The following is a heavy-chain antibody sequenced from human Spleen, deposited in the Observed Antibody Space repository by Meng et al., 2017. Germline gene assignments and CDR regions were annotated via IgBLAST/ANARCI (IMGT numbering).Heavy chain of an antibody. V-gene: IGHV4-59*01. J-gene: IGHJ4*02. Sequence: GSLRLSCTVSGGSINTYYWSCVRQSAGKGLEWIGYVSHSGITTYNPSLKSRVIMSIDASKSQFSLKVYSVTTADTAVYYCARGSVSLDSWGQGALVTVSS. CDR3: ARGSVSLDS. CDR2: VSHSGIT. D-gene: IGHD5/OR15-5a*01. CDR1: GGSINTYY.